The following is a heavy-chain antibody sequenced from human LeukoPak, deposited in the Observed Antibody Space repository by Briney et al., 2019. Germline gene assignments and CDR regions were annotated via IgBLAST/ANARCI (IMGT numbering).Heavy chain of an antibody. CDR2: INHSGST. CDR3: ARVGRNYYDSSGYYF. D-gene: IGHD3-22*01. Sequence: PSETLSLTCAVYGGSFSGYYWSWIRQPPGKGLEWIGEINHSGSTNYNPSLKSRVTISVDTSKNQFSLKLSSVTAADTAVYYCARVGRNYYDSSGYYFWGQGTLVTVSS. CDR1: GGSFSGYY. J-gene: IGHJ4*02. V-gene: IGHV4-34*01.